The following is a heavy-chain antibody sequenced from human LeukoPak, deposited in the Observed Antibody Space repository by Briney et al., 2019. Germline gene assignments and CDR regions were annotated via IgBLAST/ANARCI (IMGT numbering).Heavy chain of an antibody. D-gene: IGHD4-17*01. CDR2: ISYDGSNK. J-gene: IGHJ4*02. CDR1: GFTFSRYG. CDR3: AKSGGVTTTLGY. V-gene: IGHV3-30*18. Sequence: PGGSLRLSCAASGFTFSRYGMHWVCQAPGKGLEWVAVISYDGSNKYYADSVKGRFTISRDNSKNTLYLQMNSLRAEDTAVYYCAKSGGVTTTLGYWGQGTLVTVSS.